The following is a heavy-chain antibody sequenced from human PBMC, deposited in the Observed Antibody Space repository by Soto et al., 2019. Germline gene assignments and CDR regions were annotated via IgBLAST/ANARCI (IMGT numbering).Heavy chain of an antibody. CDR2: IYHSGTT. J-gene: IGHJ4*02. CDR3: ARLVVGAPRHPDFDC. CDR1: GDSLSSSDHF. V-gene: IGHV4-39*02. D-gene: IGHD2-15*01. Sequence: QLQLQETGPGPVKPSETLSLSCAVSGDSLSSSDHFWGWFRQSPGKGLEWLASIYHSGTTYYNRSLKSRLTMSVDMSASHFSLRLTSVNAADTAVYYCARLVVGAPRHPDFDCWGQGTLVTVSS.